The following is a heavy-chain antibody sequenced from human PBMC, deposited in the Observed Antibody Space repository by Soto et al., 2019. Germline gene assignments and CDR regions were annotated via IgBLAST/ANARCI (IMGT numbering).Heavy chain of an antibody. D-gene: IGHD5-18*01. CDR2: IGESGTNT. CDR1: GFTFSSYA. J-gene: IGHJ6*02. CDR3: ARYRPGVLYYGMDV. V-gene: IGHV3-23*01. Sequence: EVQLLESGGGLVQPGGSLRLSCAASGFTFSSYAMQWVRQAPGKGLEWVSVIGESGTNTYYADSVKGRFTISRDNSGKKLFMEMYSLRAEATAVYDCARYRPGVLYYGMDVWGQGTMVTVSS.